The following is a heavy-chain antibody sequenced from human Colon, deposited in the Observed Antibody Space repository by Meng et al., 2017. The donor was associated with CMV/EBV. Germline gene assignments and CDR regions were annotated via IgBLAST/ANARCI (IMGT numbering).Heavy chain of an antibody. D-gene: IGHD3-10*01. Sequence: GGSLRLSCAASGFPFLAYSMKWVRQAAGKGLEWVASISSQSTHIYYGDSVRGRFTISRDNAKDSLFLQMNDLRDEDTAVYYCAREPRQPNYHYYGMDVWGQGTTVTVSS. CDR2: ISSQSTHI. J-gene: IGHJ6*02. V-gene: IGHV3-21*04. CDR1: GFPFLAYS. CDR3: AREPRQPNYHYYGMDV.